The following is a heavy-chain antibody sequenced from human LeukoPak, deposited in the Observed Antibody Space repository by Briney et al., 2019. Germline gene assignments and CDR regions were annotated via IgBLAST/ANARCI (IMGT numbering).Heavy chain of an antibody. V-gene: IGHV4-59*01. CDR1: GGSFRGFF. CDR2: IFDTGST. CDR3: ARTNAFHM. Sequence: SETLSLTCTVSGGSFRGFFSSWIRQPPGKGLEWIGYIFDTGSTSYNPSLKGRVSISLDTSKNQFFLKLGSVTAADTAVYYYARTNAFHMRGEGTLVTVAS. J-gene: IGHJ3*02.